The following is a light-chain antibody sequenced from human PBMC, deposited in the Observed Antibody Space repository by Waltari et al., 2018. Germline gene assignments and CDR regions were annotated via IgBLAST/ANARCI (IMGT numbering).Light chain of an antibody. Sequence: DIVVTQSPDSLTLSVGERVTVQGKPIHSVLYSFNTKYYLSWYQQKSGQAPSLLIYWASTREAGVPDRFSGSGSGTDFTLTINGLQPEDAAVYFCHQYYLTPWTFGQGTKLEIK. CDR2: WAS. CDR3: HQYYLTPWT. J-gene: IGKJ1*01. CDR1: HSVLYSFNTKYY. V-gene: IGKV4-1*01.